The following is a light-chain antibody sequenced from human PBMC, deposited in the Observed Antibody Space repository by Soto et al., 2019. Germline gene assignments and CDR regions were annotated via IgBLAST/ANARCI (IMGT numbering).Light chain of an antibody. Sequence: DIQMTQSPPTLSANVGDRVTITCRASQSVSPWLAWYQQKPGKAPKLLISMVSNLESGVPSKFSGSGSDSGAEFTLTISSLQPDDFATYYCQQYNSFPRTFGQGTKVEV. CDR1: QSVSPW. CDR2: MVS. J-gene: IGKJ1*01. CDR3: QQYNSFPRT. V-gene: IGKV1-5*03.